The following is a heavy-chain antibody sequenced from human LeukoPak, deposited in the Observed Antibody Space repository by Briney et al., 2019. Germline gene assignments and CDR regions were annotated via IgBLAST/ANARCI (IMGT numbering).Heavy chain of an antibody. Sequence: ASVKVSCKASGYTFTGYYMHWVRQAPGRGLEWMGWINPNSGGTNYAQKLQGRVTMTTDTSTSTAYMELRSLRSDDTAVYYCARGSRELPTYYFDYWGQGTLVTVSS. J-gene: IGHJ4*02. D-gene: IGHD1-26*01. CDR3: ARGSRELPTYYFDY. CDR2: INPNSGGT. V-gene: IGHV1-2*02. CDR1: GYTFTGYY.